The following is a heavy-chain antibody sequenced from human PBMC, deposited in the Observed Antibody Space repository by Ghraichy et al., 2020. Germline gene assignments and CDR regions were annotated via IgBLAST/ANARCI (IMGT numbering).Heavy chain of an antibody. CDR2: ISAYHGNT. CDR3: ARGGPSYSSGIY. Sequence: ASVKVSCKASGYTFPSYRIHWVRQAPGKGLAGLGCISAYHGNTDYAQKLQGRVTMTTDTSTSTAYMELRSLRSDDTAVYYCARGGPSYSSGIYWGQGTLVTVSS. CDR1: GYTFPSYR. D-gene: IGHD6-19*01. J-gene: IGHJ4*02. V-gene: IGHV1-18*01.